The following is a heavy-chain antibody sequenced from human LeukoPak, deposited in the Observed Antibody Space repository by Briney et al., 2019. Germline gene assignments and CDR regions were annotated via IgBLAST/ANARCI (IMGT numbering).Heavy chain of an antibody. V-gene: IGHV1-18*01. CDR2: ISAYNGNT. D-gene: IGHD3-9*01. CDR3: VRLGENGLLTGYFYP. CDR1: GYIFSSYG. J-gene: IGHJ5*02. Sequence: ASVKVSCKASGYIFSSYGISWVRQAPGQGLEWMGWISAYNGNTNYAQKFQGRVTMTRDTSITTAYMDLSGLRSDDTAVYYCVRLGENGLLTGYFYPWGQGTLVTVSS.